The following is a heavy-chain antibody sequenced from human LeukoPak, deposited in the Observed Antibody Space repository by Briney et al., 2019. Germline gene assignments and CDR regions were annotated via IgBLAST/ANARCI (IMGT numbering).Heavy chain of an antibody. CDR3: ARQYDSSGDCDY. Sequence: ASVKVSCKASGGTFSSYTISWVRQAPGQGLEWMGRIIPILGIANYAQKCQGRVTITADTSTSTAYMELSSLRCQDTAVYCCARQYDSSGDCDYWGQRTLVSVSS. J-gene: IGHJ4*02. V-gene: IGHV1-69*02. D-gene: IGHD3-22*01. CDR2: IIPILGIA. CDR1: GGTFSSYT.